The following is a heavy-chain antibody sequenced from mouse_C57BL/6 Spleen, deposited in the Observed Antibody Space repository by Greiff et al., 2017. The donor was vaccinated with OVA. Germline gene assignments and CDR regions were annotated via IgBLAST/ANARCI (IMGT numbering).Heavy chain of an antibody. CDR2: IYPGSGNT. CDR1: GYTFTDYY. D-gene: IGHD1-1*02. J-gene: IGHJ2*01. Sequence: QVQLQQSGAELVRPGASVKLSCKASGYTFTDYYINWVKQRPGQGLEWIARIYPGSGNTYYNEKFKGKATLTAEKSSSTAYMQLSSLTSEDSAVYFCARYGWFVDYWGQGTTLTVSS. V-gene: IGHV1-76*01. CDR3: ARYGWFVDY.